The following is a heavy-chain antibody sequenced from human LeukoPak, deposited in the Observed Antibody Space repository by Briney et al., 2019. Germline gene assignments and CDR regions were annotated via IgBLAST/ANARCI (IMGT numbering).Heavy chain of an antibody. CDR3: ARREYYGSGSYYNVGNWFDP. V-gene: IGHV4-39*01. CDR2: IYYSGSA. CDR1: GGSISSYY. Sequence: SETLSLTCTVSGGSISSYYWGWIRQPPGKGLEWIGTIYYSGSAYYNPSLKSRVTISVDTSKNQFSLKLSSLTATDTAVYYCARREYYGSGSYYNVGNWFDPWGQGTLVTVSS. D-gene: IGHD3-10*01. J-gene: IGHJ5*02.